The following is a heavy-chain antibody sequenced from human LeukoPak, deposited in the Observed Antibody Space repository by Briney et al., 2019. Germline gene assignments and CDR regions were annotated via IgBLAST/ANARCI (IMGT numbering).Heavy chain of an antibody. CDR3: AKAATVVTPPFDY. D-gene: IGHD4-23*01. CDR1: GFTFSSYG. V-gene: IGHV3-30*18. J-gene: IGHJ4*02. Sequence: PGGSLRLSCAASGFTFSSYGMHWVRQAPGKGLEWVAVISYDGSNKYYADSVKGRFTISRDNSKNTLYLQMNSLRAEDTAVYYCAKAATVVTPPFDYWGQGTLVTVSS. CDR2: ISYDGSNK.